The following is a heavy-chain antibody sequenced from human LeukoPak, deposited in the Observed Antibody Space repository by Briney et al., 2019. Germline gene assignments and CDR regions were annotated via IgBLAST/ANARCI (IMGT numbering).Heavy chain of an antibody. V-gene: IGHV1-3*01. D-gene: IGHD6-13*01. CDR3: ARSPYSSTYYGYFDY. CDR1: GYTFTNYA. J-gene: IGHJ4*03. CDR2: INAGHGTT. Sequence: ASVTVSCTTSGYTFTNYAIHWVRQAPGQSLEWMGWINAGHGTTKYSQKFQGRVTITRDTSASTAYMELNSLTSEDTAVYYCARSPYSSTYYGYFDYWGQGTLVTVSS.